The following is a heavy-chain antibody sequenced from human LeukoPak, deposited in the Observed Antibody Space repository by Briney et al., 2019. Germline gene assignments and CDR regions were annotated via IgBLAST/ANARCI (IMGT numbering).Heavy chain of an antibody. V-gene: IGHV4-61*02. J-gene: IGHJ5*02. CDR1: GGSISSGSYY. D-gene: IGHD3-9*01. CDR2: IYTSGST. Sequence: SETLSLTCTVSGGSISSGSYYWSWIRQPAGTGLEWIGRIYTSGSTNYNPSLKSRVTISVDTSKNQFSLKLSSVTAADTAVYYCARELTGYYTYNWFDPWGQGTLVTVSS. CDR3: ARELTGYYTYNWFDP.